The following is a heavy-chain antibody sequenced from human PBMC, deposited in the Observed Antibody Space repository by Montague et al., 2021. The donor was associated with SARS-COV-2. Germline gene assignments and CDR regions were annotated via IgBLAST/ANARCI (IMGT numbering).Heavy chain of an antibody. Sequence: SDTLSLTCTLSGVAISYGDWSWIRQPPGKGLEWIVTIFENGDTDHNPSLKSRVTVSEDTSQNQFSLRLSSVAAADTALYYCARYYERSWDVWGQGTTVTVSS. V-gene: IGHV4-4*09. CDR1: GVAISYGD. D-gene: IGHD3-16*01. CDR3: ARYYERSWDV. CDR2: IFENGDT. J-gene: IGHJ6*02.